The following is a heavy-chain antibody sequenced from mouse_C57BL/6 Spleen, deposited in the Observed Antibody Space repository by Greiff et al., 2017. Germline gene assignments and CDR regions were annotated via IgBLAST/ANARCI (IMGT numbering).Heavy chain of an antibody. CDR3: ARTGAYYSNFDD. D-gene: IGHD2-5*01. J-gene: IGHJ2*01. CDR1: GYAFSSYW. V-gene: IGHV1-80*01. Sequence: QVQLQQSGAELVKPGASVKISCKASGYAFSSYWMNWVKQRPGKGLEWIGQIYPGDGDTNYNGKFKGKATLTADKSSSTAYMQLSSLTSEDSAVYFCARTGAYYSNFDDWGQGTTLTVSS. CDR2: IYPGDGDT.